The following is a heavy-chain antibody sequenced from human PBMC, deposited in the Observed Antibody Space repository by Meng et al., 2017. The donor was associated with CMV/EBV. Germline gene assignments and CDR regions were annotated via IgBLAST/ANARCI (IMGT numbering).Heavy chain of an antibody. D-gene: IGHD6-13*01. J-gene: IGHJ5*02. CDR2: IYYSGST. Sequence: SQTRSLTGTVSGGSISSYYWSWIRQPPGKGLEWIGYIYYSGSTNYNPSLKSRVTISVDTSKNQFSLKLSSVTAADTAVYYCARDPNSSSWYIWGWFDPWGQGTLVTVSS. CDR1: GGSISSYY. CDR3: ARDPNSSSWYIWGWFDP. V-gene: IGHV4-59*01.